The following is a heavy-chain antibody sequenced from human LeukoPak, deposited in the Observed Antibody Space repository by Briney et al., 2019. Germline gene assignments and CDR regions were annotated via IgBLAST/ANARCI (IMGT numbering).Heavy chain of an antibody. CDR3: ASDGLHEDPNYYDSSGKYYFDY. CDR2: IIPIFGTA. J-gene: IGHJ4*02. CDR1: GGTFSSYA. V-gene: IGHV1-69*01. D-gene: IGHD3-22*01. Sequence: VASVKVSCKASGGTFSSYAISWVRQAPGQGLEWMGGIIPIFGTANYAQKFQGRVTITADESTSTAYMELSSLRSEDTAVYYCASDGLHEDPNYYDSSGKYYFDYWGQGTLVTVSS.